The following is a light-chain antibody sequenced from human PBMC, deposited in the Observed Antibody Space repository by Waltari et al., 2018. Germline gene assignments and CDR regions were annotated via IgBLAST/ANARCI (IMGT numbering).Light chain of an antibody. CDR3: CSFAAGDAYV. CDR1: SSDVGGYNY. V-gene: IGLV2-11*01. Sequence: QSALTQPRSVSGSPGQSVAISCTGTSSDVGGYNYVSWYQQHPGKAPKHVIYDVTERPSGVPDPFSGSKSGDAASLTVSGLQAEDEADYYCCSFAAGDAYVFGTGTKVSVL. J-gene: IGLJ1*01. CDR2: DVT.